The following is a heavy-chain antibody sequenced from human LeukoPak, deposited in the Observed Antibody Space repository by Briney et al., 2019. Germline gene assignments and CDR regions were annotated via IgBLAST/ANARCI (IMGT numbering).Heavy chain of an antibody. J-gene: IGHJ4*02. V-gene: IGHV3-7*04. Sequence: PGGSLRLSCAASGFTFSSYWMSWVRQAPGKGLEWVANIKQDGSEKYYVDSVKGRFTISRDNAKNSLYLQMNSLRAEDTAVYYCARGGGYCSSTSCYTGEDYFDYWGQGTLVTVSS. CDR2: IKQDGSEK. CDR1: GFTFSSYW. D-gene: IGHD2-2*02. CDR3: ARGGGYCSSTSCYTGEDYFDY.